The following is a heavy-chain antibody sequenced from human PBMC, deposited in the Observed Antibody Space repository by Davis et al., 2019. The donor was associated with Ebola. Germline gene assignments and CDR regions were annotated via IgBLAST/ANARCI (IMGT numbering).Heavy chain of an antibody. V-gene: IGHV3-48*01. CDR3: AKGLGSSGWYYFDY. CDR1: GFTFSGSA. J-gene: IGHJ4*02. CDR2: ISSSSSTI. D-gene: IGHD6-19*01. Sequence: GESLKISCAASGFTFSGSAMHWVRQAPGKGLEWVSYISSSSSTIYYADSVKGRFTISRDNAKNSLYLQMNSLRAEDTAVYYCAKGLGSSGWYYFDYWGQGTLVTVSS.